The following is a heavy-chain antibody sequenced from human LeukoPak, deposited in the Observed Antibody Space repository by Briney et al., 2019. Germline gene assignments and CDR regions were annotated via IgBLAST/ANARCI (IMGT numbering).Heavy chain of an antibody. CDR1: GGSXXXXDYY. Sequence: TLSLTXXXXGGSXXXXDYYWRWVRQPPGKGLEWIVYIYYSGSTYYNPSLKSRVTISVHTSNTHFSLKLSSVTAADTAVYYCAREDYYDSSGYPKELDYWGQGTLVTVSS. CDR2: IYYSGST. J-gene: IGHJ4*02. V-gene: IGHV4-30-4*01. D-gene: IGHD3-22*01. CDR3: AREDYYDSSGYPKELDY.